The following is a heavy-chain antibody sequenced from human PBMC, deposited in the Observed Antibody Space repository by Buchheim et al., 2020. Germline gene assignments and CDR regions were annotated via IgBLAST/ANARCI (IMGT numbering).Heavy chain of an antibody. V-gene: IGHV4-59*01. Sequence: QVQVQESGPGLVKPSETLSLTCTVSGVSIHNYYWNWVRQSPGKGLEWIGRIYYTGDSNSNPSLKNRVTISVDTSKNPLSLTLISVTAADTAVYYCARSSQRVGFTHLNNWFDPWGQGTL. CDR2: IYYTGDS. CDR1: GVSIHNYY. CDR3: ARSSQRVGFTHLNNWFDP. D-gene: IGHD3-10*01. J-gene: IGHJ5*02.